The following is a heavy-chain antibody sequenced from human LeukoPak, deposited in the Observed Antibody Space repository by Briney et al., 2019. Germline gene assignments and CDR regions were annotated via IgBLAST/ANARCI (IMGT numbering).Heavy chain of an antibody. J-gene: IGHJ5*02. D-gene: IGHD3-22*01. V-gene: IGHV3-30*02. CDR3: AKGSAYYYDSSGYYYH. Sequence: GGSLRLSCAASGFSFSSYGMHWVRQTPGKGLEWVAFIRYDGTNKYYADSVKGRFTISRDNSKSTLYLQMNSLRAEDTAMYYCAKGSAYYYDSSGYYYHWGQGTLVTVSS. CDR2: IRYDGTNK. CDR1: GFSFSSYG.